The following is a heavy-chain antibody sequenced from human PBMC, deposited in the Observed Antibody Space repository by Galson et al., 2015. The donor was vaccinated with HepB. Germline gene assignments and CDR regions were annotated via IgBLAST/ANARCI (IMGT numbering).Heavy chain of an antibody. Sequence: SLRLSCAASGFTFSSYAMHWVRQAPGKGLEYVSAISSNGGSTYYADSVKGRFTISRDNSKNTLYLQMSSLRAEDTAVYYCVKDYYDSSGYYPRVFDIWGQGTMVTVSS. J-gene: IGHJ3*02. V-gene: IGHV3-64D*06. CDR1: GFTFSSYA. D-gene: IGHD3-22*01. CDR2: ISSNGGST. CDR3: VKDYYDSSGYYPRVFDI.